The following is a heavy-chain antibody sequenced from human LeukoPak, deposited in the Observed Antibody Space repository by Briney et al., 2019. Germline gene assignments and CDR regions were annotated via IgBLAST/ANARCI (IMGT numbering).Heavy chain of an antibody. Sequence: PSETLSLTCTVSGGSISSYYWSWIRQPPGKGLEWIGEINHSGSTNYNPSLKSRVTISVETSKNQFSLNLGSVTAADTAVYYCARGPSIRYYDGTGYYYFDYWGQGTLVTASS. CDR3: ARGPSIRYYDGTGYYYFDY. V-gene: IGHV4-34*01. J-gene: IGHJ4*02. CDR2: INHSGST. CDR1: GGSISSYY. D-gene: IGHD3-22*01.